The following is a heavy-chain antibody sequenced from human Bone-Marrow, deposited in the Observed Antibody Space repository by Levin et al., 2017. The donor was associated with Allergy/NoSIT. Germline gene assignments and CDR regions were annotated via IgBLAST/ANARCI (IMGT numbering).Heavy chain of an antibody. Sequence: HAGGSLRLSCSASGFTYTMHWVRQAPGRGLEFVASSVGAGGATHYGESVRGRFSVSRDTSKNILYLQMSSLRVEDTALYHCVKDRSGSFAFDVWGQGTRVTVSS. CDR1: GFTYT. J-gene: IGHJ3*01. V-gene: IGHV3-64D*08. CDR3: VKDRSGSFAFDV. CDR2: SVGAGGAT. D-gene: IGHD6-19*01.